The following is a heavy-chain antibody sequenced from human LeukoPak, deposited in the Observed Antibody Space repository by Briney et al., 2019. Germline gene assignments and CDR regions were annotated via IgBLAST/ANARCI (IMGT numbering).Heavy chain of an antibody. D-gene: IGHD3-10*01. Sequence: PSESLSLTSTVSGGSISIYYWSWVRQPAGKRVWGSGRIYTSGSTNYTTSLKSRVTISRDTCKNKCSLKLSSVTAAATALYYCAPLGRFGVLFGYWGQGTLVTVSS. J-gene: IGHJ4*02. V-gene: IGHV4-4*07. CDR3: APLGRFGVLFGY. CDR1: GGSISIYY. CDR2: IYTSGST.